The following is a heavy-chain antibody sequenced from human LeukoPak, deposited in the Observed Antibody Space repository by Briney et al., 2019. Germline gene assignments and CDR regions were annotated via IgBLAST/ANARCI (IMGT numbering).Heavy chain of an antibody. CDR3: ARGDIDH. V-gene: IGHV1-46*02. CDR1: GYTFNIYY. Sequence: ASVKVSCKTSGYTFNIYYVQWVRQAPRQGLEWMGVIHPNDGGTTYAQKFQGRIIMTSDTSTSTIYMELSSLKSDDTAVYYCARGDIDHWGQGTLVTVSS. CDR2: IHPNDGGT. J-gene: IGHJ5*02. D-gene: IGHD2-15*01.